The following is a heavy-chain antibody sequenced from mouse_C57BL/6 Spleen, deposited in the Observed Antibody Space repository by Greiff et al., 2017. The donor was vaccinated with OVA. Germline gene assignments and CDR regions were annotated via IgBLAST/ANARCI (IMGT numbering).Heavy chain of an antibody. CDR3: ARYSNLLYAMDY. J-gene: IGHJ4*01. CDR2: IRNKANGYTT. CDR1: GFTFTDYY. V-gene: IGHV7-3*01. Sequence: EVKLVESGGGLVQPGGSLSLSCAASGFTFTDYYMSWVRQPPGKALEWLGFIRNKANGYTTEYSASVKGRFTISRDNYQSILYLQMNALRAEDSATYYCARYSNLLYAMDYWGQGTSVTVSS.